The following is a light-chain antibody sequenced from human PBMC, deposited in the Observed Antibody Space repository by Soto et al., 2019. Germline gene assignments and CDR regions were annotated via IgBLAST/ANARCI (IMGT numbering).Light chain of an antibody. CDR3: HHFGSSPQT. Sequence: ETVLTQSPGTLSLSPGERATLSCRASQSVSSNHIAWYQQKPGQAPRLLIYGASSRATGIPDRFSGSGSGTDFTLSISRLEPEDFAVYFCHHFGSSPQTFGHGTKVEIK. V-gene: IGKV3-20*01. CDR1: QSVSSNH. CDR2: GAS. J-gene: IGKJ1*01.